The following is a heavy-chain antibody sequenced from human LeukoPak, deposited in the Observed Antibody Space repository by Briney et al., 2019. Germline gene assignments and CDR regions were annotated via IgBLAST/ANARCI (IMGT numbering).Heavy chain of an antibody. CDR2: IIPIFGTA. CDR1: GGTFSSYA. D-gene: IGHD5-12*01. J-gene: IGHJ3*02. Sequence: ASVKVSCKASGGTFSSYAISWVRQAPGQGLEWMGGIIPIFGTANYAQKFQGRVTITADESTSTAYMELSSLRSEDTAVYYCGCMGYSGYERRGAFDIWGQVTMVTCSS. V-gene: IGHV1-69*13. CDR3: GCMGYSGYERRGAFDI.